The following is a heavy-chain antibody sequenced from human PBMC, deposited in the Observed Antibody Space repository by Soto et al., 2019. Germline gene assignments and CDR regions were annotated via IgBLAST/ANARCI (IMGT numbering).Heavy chain of an antibody. D-gene: IGHD2-2*01. Sequence: SETLSLTCAVYGGSFSGYYWSWIRQPPGKGLEWIGEINHSGSTNYNPSLKSRVTISVDTSKNQFSLKLSSVTAADTAVYYCARGGGSGRYQERATAYHYVMAVRGQGTTVPGSS. CDR1: GGSFSGYY. CDR3: ARGGGSGRYQERATAYHYVMAV. J-gene: IGHJ6*02. V-gene: IGHV4-34*01. CDR2: INHSGST.